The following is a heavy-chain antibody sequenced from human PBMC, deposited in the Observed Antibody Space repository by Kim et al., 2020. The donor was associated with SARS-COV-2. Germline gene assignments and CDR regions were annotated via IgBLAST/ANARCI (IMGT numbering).Heavy chain of an antibody. CDR3: AKDMRSSWSGYIPPYYYYGMDV. CDR1: GFTFDDYA. CDR2: SSWNSGSI. V-gene: IGHV3-9*01. D-gene: IGHD3-3*01. Sequence: GGSLRLSCAASGFTFDDYAMHWVRQAPGKGLEWVSGSSWNSGSIGYADSVKGRFTISRDNAKNSLYLQMNSLRAEDTALYYCAKDMRSSWSGYIPPYYYYGMDVWGQGTPVTVSS. J-gene: IGHJ6*02.